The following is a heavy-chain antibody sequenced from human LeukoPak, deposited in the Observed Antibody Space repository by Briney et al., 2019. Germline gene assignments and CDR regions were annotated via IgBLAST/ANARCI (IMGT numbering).Heavy chain of an antibody. Sequence: SETLSLTCTVSGGSISSYYWSWIRQPPGKGLEWIGYIYYSGSTNYNPSLKSRVTISVDTSKNQFSLKLSSVTAADTAVYYCARVSPYYYDSSGYYYYFDYWGQGTLVTVSS. CDR1: GGSISSYY. CDR2: IYYSGST. D-gene: IGHD3-22*01. J-gene: IGHJ4*02. V-gene: IGHV4-59*01. CDR3: ARVSPYYYDSSGYYYYFDY.